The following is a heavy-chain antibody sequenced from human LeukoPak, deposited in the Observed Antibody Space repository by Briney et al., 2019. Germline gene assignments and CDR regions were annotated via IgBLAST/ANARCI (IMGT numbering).Heavy chain of an antibody. D-gene: IGHD3-22*01. CDR3: ARPQTIHDGSGYRPNYFDY. J-gene: IGHJ4*02. V-gene: IGHV5-51*01. CDR1: GSSFTNYW. Sequence: GESLKISCKGAGSSFTNYWIGWVRQMPGKGLEWMGIIYPGDSDTRYSPSFQGQVSISADKSISIAYLQWSSLRASDTAIYYCARPQTIHDGSGYRPNYFDYWGQGTLVTVSS. CDR2: IYPGDSDT.